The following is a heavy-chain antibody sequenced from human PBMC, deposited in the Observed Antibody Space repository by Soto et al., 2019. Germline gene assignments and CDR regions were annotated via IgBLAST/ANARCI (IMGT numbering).Heavy chain of an antibody. CDR3: ARDAKVYYDSSGYYPFDY. Sequence: GASVKVSCKASGYTFTSYGISWVRQAPGQGLEWMGWISAYNGNTNYAQKLQGRVTMTTDTSTSTAYMELRSLRSDDTAVYYCARDAKVYYDSSGYYPFDYWVQGTLVTVSS. V-gene: IGHV1-18*04. CDR2: ISAYNGNT. D-gene: IGHD3-22*01. CDR1: GYTFTSYG. J-gene: IGHJ4*02.